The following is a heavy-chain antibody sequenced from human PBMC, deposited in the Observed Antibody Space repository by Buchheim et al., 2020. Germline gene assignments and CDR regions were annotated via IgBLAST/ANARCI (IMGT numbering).Heavy chain of an antibody. V-gene: IGHV1-46*01. J-gene: IGHJ6*02. CDR3: SRDLPYYYYGWANYYGMDV. CDR2: INPSGGST. CDR1: GYTFTSYY. Sequence: QVQLVQSGAEVKKPGASVKVSCKASGYTFTSYYMHWVRQAPGQGLEWMGIINPSGGSTSYAQKFQGRVTMTRDKSTSTVYMELSSLRSEDTAVYYCSRDLPYYYYGWANYYGMDVWGQGTT. D-gene: IGHD3-16*01.